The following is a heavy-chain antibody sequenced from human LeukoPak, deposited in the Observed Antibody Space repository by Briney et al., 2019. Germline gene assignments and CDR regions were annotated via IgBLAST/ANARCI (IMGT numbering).Heavy chain of an antibody. J-gene: IGHJ4*02. D-gene: IGHD2-15*01. CDR1: GFTFSSYW. Sequence: GGSLRLSCAASGFTFSSYWMSWVRQAPGKGLEWVANIKQDGSEKYYVDSVKGRFTISRGNAKNSLYLQMNSLRAEDTAVYYCARDSDGGSHIVDYWGQGTLATVSS. CDR3: ARDSDGGSHIVDY. CDR2: IKQDGSEK. V-gene: IGHV3-7*03.